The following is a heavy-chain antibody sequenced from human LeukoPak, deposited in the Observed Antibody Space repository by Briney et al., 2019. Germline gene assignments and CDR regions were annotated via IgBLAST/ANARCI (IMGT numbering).Heavy chain of an antibody. Sequence: SETLSLTCAVYGGSFSGYYWSWIRQPPGKGLEWIGEINHSGSTNYNPSLKSRVTISVDTSKNQFSLKLSSVTAADTAVYYCARDNVVVPPWDWFDPWGQGTLVTVSS. V-gene: IGHV4-34*01. D-gene: IGHD2-2*01. CDR1: GGSFSGYY. J-gene: IGHJ5*02. CDR2: INHSGST. CDR3: ARDNVVVPPWDWFDP.